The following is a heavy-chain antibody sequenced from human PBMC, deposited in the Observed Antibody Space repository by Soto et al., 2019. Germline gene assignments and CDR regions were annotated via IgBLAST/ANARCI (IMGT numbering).Heavy chain of an antibody. J-gene: IGHJ5*02. CDR1: GGSISSYY. V-gene: IGHV4-59*08. D-gene: IGHD6-13*01. Sequence: SETLSLTCTVSGGSISSYYWSWIRQPPGKGLEWIGYIYYSGSTYYNPSLKSRVTISVDTSKNQFSLKLSSVTAADTAVYYCARGAGVAAAGTTNWFDPWGQGTLVTVSS. CDR3: ARGAGVAAAGTTNWFDP. CDR2: IYYSGST.